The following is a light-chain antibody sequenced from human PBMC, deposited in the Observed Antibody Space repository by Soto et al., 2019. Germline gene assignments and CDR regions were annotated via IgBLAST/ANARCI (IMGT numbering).Light chain of an antibody. CDR3: QQYGSSPLIS. J-gene: IGKJ5*01. CDR1: QSVDSTY. V-gene: IGKV3-20*01. CDR2: GAS. Sequence: PGERATLSCRASQSVDSTYLTWYQQKPGQAPRLLIYGASGRATGIPDRFSGSGSGTDFTLTISDVEPEDFAVYYCQQYGSSPLISFGQGTRLEIK.